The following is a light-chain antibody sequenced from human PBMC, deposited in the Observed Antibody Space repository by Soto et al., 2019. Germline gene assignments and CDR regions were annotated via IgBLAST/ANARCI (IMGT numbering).Light chain of an antibody. V-gene: IGLV2-14*01. J-gene: IGLJ3*02. CDR1: SSDVGGYNY. Sequence: QSALTQPASVSGSPGQSITISCTGTSSDVGGYNYVSWYQQHPGKAPKLMIYEVSKRPSGVSNRFSGSKSGNTASLTISGLQAEDEADYYCSSYTTISTLEVFGGGTKMTVL. CDR3: SSYTTISTLEV. CDR2: EVS.